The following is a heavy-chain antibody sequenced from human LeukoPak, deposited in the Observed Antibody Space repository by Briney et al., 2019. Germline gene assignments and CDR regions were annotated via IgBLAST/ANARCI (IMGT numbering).Heavy chain of an antibody. Sequence: PAGSLILPCSAAGFFISSYAYSRCLQQPRKKLEWVSSIIGSGGSTYYADSVKGRFTISRDNSKNTLYLQMNSLRAEDTAVYYCAALYSYGYWPSFDYWGQGTLVTVS. CDR1: GFFISSYA. D-gene: IGHD5-18*01. V-gene: IGHV3-23*01. CDR2: IIGSGGST. CDR3: AALYSYGYWPSFDY. J-gene: IGHJ4*02.